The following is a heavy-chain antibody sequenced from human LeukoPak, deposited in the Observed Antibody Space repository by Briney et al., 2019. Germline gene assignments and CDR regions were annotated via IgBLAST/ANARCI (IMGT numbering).Heavy chain of an antibody. CDR2: IKQDGSEK. J-gene: IGHJ6*03. CDR1: GFNFSSYW. V-gene: IGHV3-7*01. D-gene: IGHD1-26*01. Sequence: PGGSLRLSCAASGFNFSSYWMNWVREAPGKALEWVANIKQDGSEKYYVDSVKDRFTISKDNAKNSLYLQMNSLRAEDTAVYYCARDPYSGRYGDYYYYYMDVWGKGTTVTISS. CDR3: ARDPYSGRYGDYYYYYMDV.